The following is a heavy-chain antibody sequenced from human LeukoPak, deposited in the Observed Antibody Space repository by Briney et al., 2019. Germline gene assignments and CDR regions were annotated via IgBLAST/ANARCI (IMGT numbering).Heavy chain of an antibody. Sequence: ASVKVSCKASGGTFSSYAISWVRQAPGQGLEWMGGNIPIFGTANYAQKFQGRVTITADESTSTAYMELSSLRSEDTAVYYCAREGWDLQYNWFDPWGQGTLVTVSS. J-gene: IGHJ5*02. D-gene: IGHD2-15*01. V-gene: IGHV1-69*13. CDR2: NIPIFGTA. CDR1: GGTFSSYA. CDR3: AREGWDLQYNWFDP.